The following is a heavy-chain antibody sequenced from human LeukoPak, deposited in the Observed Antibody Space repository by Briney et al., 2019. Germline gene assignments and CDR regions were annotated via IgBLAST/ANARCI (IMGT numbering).Heavy chain of an antibody. CDR3: VRLAGEVGKRSSHDAFDT. V-gene: IGHV3-72*01. CDR2: TRDKGNSYTT. Sequence: GGSLRLSCAASGFSFSDHYMDWVRQAPGKGLEWVGRTRDKGNSYTTEYAASVKGRFTVSRDDSKNSVDLQMNSLRIEDTAVYYCVRLAGEVGKRSSHDAFDTWGQGTKVTVSS. J-gene: IGHJ3*02. CDR1: GFSFSDHY. D-gene: IGHD1-26*01.